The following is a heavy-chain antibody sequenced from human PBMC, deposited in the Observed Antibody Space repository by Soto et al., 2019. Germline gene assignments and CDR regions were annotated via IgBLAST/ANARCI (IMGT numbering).Heavy chain of an antibody. D-gene: IGHD2-8*01. J-gene: IGHJ4*02. V-gene: IGHV3-23*01. CDR3: VSWVSAHFDF. CDR2: INANAVDT. Sequence: GGSLSLSCAASGFIFGNHGMTLVRQAPGRALEWVSTINANAVDTHYADSVKGRFTISRDNSKRTLSLQMNSLRAEDTAIYYCVSWVSAHFDFWGPGTEVTVSS. CDR1: GFIFGNHG.